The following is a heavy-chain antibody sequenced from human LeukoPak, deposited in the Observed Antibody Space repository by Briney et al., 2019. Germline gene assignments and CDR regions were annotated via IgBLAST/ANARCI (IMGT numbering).Heavy chain of an antibody. V-gene: IGHV3-64*01. CDR1: GFTFGSYA. D-gene: IGHD6-13*01. J-gene: IGHJ6*02. CDR3: ARGGKQGSSSWYNYYYYYGMDV. Sequence: GGSLRLSCAASGFTFGSYAMHWVRQAPGKGLEYVSAISSNGGSTYYANSVKGRFTISRDNSKNTLYLQMGSLRAEDMAVYYCARGGKQGSSSWYNYYYYYGMDVWGQGTTVTVSS. CDR2: ISSNGGST.